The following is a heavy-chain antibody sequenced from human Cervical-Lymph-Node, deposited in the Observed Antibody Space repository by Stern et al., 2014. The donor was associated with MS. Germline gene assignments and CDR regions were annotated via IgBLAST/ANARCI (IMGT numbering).Heavy chain of an antibody. J-gene: IGHJ4*02. D-gene: IGHD1-1*01. Sequence: EVQLVESGGGVIQPGGSLRLSCTASGFTVSRAYMTRVRQAPGTGLEWVSLITNVGSTFYTDSVKGRFTISRDDSKNTVYLHMTSLRAEDTAMYYCARDTSSPERSDWWGQGTLVTVSS. CDR1: GFTVSRAY. V-gene: IGHV3-53*01. CDR3: ARDTSSPERSDW. CDR2: ITNVGST.